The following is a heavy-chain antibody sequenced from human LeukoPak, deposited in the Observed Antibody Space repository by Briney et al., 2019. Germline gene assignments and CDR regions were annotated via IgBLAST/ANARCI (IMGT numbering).Heavy chain of an antibody. CDR3: ARATSGYYFDF. CDR1: GGSIGSYY. V-gene: IGHV4-59*01. D-gene: IGHD3-22*01. CDR2: VSYSGST. J-gene: IGHJ4*02. Sequence: SETLSLTCTVSGGSIGSYYWNWIRQPPGKGLEWIGYVSYSGSTNYNPSLKSRVTMSVDKSKNQFTLKLSSVTAADTAVYFCARATSGYYFDFWDQGTLVIVSS.